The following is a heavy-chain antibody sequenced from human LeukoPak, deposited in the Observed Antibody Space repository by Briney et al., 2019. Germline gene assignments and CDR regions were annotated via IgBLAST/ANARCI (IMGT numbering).Heavy chain of an antibody. CDR2: IYYSGST. J-gene: IGHJ5*02. V-gene: IGHV4-59*01. CDR1: GGSISSYY. Sequence: PSETLSLTCTVSGGSISSYYWSWIRQPPGKGLEWIGYIYYSGSTNYNPSLKSRVTISVDTSKNQFSLKLSSVTAADTAVYYCARVGDYDILTGYPALDPWGQGTLVTVSS. CDR3: ARVGDYDILTGYPALDP. D-gene: IGHD3-9*01.